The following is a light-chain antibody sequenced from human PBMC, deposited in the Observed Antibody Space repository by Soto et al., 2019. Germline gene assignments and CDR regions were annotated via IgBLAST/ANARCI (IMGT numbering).Light chain of an antibody. CDR2: KAY. J-gene: IGKJ4*01. CDR1: QSVSTW. CDR3: QQYNSNPLT. V-gene: IGKV1-5*03. Sequence: DIQMTQSPYTLSASVGDRVTITCRASQSVSTWLAWYQQKPGKVPKLLIYKAYSLESGVPSRFSGSGSGTEFTLTISSLQPDDFATYYCQQYNSNPLTVGGGTKVEIK.